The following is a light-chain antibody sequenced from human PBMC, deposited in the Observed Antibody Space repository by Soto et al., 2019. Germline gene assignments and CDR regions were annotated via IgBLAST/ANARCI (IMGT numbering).Light chain of an antibody. Sequence: EIVLTQSPGTLSLSPGERAILSCRASQSVNSYLAWYQQKPGQAPRLLIYGASSRATGIPDRFSGSGSGTDFTLTISRLEPEDFAVYYCQQYGSSLFTCGPGTKVDI. J-gene: IGKJ3*01. CDR3: QQYGSSLFT. CDR2: GAS. CDR1: QSVNSY. V-gene: IGKV3-20*01.